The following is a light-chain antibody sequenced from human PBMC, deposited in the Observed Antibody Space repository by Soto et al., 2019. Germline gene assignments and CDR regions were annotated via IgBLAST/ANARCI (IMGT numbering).Light chain of an antibody. CDR3: QQYNKWPLT. J-gene: IGKJ4*01. CDR2: GAS. Sequence: EIVMTQSPTTLSVSPGGRATVSCRASEGVSSNLAWYQQKPGQAPRLLIYGASTRATGIPARFSGSESRTEFTLTISSLQSEDFAVYYCQQYNKWPLTFGGGTKVEIK. V-gene: IGKV3-15*01. CDR1: EGVSSN.